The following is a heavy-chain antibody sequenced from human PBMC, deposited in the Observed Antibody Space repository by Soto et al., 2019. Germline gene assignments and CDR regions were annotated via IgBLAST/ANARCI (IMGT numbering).Heavy chain of an antibody. D-gene: IGHD3-16*01. CDR2: INWNGVNK. J-gene: IGHJ1*01. CDR3: AKDVDRLGELWGYFQN. Sequence: EVQLVESGGGLEQPGRSLRLSCTVSGFIFEDFAMHWVRQAPGQGLEWVSGINWNGVNKGYAESVLGRFTSSRDNAKKSLYLDMNYLRPEDTALYFCAKDVDRLGELWGYFQNWGQGTLVTVSS. V-gene: IGHV3-9*01. CDR1: GFIFEDFA.